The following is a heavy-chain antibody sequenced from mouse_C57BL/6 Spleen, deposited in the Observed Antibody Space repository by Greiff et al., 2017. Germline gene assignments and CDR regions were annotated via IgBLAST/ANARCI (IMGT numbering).Heavy chain of an antibody. CDR2: ISDGGSYT. V-gene: IGHV5-4*03. Sequence: EVKLMESGGGLVKPGGSLKLSCAASGFTFSSYAMSWVSQTPEKRLEWVATISDGGSYTYYPDNVNGRITITRDNAKNNMYLQESHPVCEDTSMEYCAIAPAWFAYWGQGTLVTVSA. CDR3: AIAPAWFAY. J-gene: IGHJ3*01. CDR1: GFTFSSYA.